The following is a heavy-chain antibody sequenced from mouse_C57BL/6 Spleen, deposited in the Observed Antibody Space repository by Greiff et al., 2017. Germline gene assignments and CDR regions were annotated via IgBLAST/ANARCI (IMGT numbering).Heavy chain of an antibody. D-gene: IGHD1-1*02. Sequence: LQQSGAELVRPGSSVKLSCKDSYFAFMASAMPWVKQRPGHGLEWIGTFTMYSDDTEYGENFKGKATLTANTSSSTAYMALSSLTSECSAVYFCARWRWEVAFWGQGTLVTVSA. CDR1: YFAFMASA. J-gene: IGHJ3*01. CDR2: FTMYSDDT. CDR3: ARWRWEVAF. V-gene: IGHV1-49*01.